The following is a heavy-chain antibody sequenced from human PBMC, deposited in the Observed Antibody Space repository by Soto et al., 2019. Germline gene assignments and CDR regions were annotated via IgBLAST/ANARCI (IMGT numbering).Heavy chain of an antibody. CDR2: IIPIFGTA. CDR1: GGTFSSYA. J-gene: IGHJ6*02. V-gene: IGHV1-69*13. CDR3: ARGYCSSTSCYNYYYGMDV. Sequence: SVKVSCKASGGTFSSYAISWVRQAPGQGLEWMGGIIPIFGTANYAQKFQGRVTITADESTSTAYMELSSLRSEDTAVYYCARGYCSSTSCYNYYYGMDVWGQGPTVTVSS. D-gene: IGHD2-2*02.